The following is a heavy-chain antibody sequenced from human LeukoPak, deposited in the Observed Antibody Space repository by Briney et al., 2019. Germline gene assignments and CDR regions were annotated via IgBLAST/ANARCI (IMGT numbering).Heavy chain of an antibody. V-gene: IGHV4-31*03. D-gene: IGHD2-2*01. Sequence: PSETLSLTCTVSGGSISSGGYYWSWIRQHPGKGLEWIGYIYYSGSTYYNPSLKSRVTISVDTSKNQFSLKLSSVTAADTAVYYCGRGEIVVVPAAFDPWGQGTLATVSS. CDR1: GGSISSGGYY. CDR2: IYYSGST. CDR3: GRGEIVVVPAAFDP. J-gene: IGHJ5*02.